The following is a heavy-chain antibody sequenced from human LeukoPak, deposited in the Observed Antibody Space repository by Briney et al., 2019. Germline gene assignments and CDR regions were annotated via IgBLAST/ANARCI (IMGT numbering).Heavy chain of an antibody. CDR1: GFTVSSNY. J-gene: IGHJ6*02. Sequence: GGSLRLSCAASGFTVSSNYMSWVRQAPGKGLEWVSVIYSGGSTYYADSVKGRFTTSRDNSKNTLYLQMNSLRAEDTAVYYCAQYTTYYYGMDVWGQGTTVTVSS. CDR2: IYSGGST. CDR3: AQYTTYYYGMDV. V-gene: IGHV3-66*01. D-gene: IGHD1-1*01.